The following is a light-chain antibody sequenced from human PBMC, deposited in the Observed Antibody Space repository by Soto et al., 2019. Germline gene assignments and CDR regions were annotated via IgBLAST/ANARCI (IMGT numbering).Light chain of an antibody. V-gene: IGKV3-15*01. CDR2: NSF. Sequence: EIVMTQSPATLSGSPGERATLSCRASQSVRTNLAWYQQKPGQPPRLLIYNSFIRVTGVSAKFSGSGSGTDFTLTINSLQSEDFAVYFCQQYDNWPPYTFGQGTRLEI. J-gene: IGKJ2*01. CDR1: QSVRTN. CDR3: QQYDNWPPYT.